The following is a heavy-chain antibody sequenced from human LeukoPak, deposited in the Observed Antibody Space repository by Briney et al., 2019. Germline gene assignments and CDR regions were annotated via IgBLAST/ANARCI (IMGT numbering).Heavy chain of an antibody. CDR2: IVASSGAT. Sequence: PGGSLRLSCAASGFNFNNYAMSWVRQAPGKGLEWVSHIVASSGATFYADSVKGRFTISRDHSKNTLYLQMNSLRAEDTALYYCAKGDYDYVEVGYFDSWGQGTLVTVSS. CDR1: GFNFNNYA. J-gene: IGHJ4*02. D-gene: IGHD5-12*01. V-gene: IGHV3-23*01. CDR3: AKGDYDYVEVGYFDS.